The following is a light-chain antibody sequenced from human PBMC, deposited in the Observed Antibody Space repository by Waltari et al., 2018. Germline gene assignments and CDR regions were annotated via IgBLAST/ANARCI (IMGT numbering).Light chain of an antibody. CDR2: KVS. Sequence: EVVMTQSPLSLPVTLGQPASIPCRSSQSLVYRDGNTYLNWFHQRPGQSPRRLIYKVSNRDSGVPDRFSGSGSGTDFTLKISSVEAEDVGVYYCMQGTYWPRTFGQGTKVEIK. CDR3: MQGTYWPRT. CDR1: QSLVYRDGNTY. V-gene: IGKV2-30*01. J-gene: IGKJ1*01.